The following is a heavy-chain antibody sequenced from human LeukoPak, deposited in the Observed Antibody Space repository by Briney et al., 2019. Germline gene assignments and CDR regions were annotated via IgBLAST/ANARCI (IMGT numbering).Heavy chain of an antibody. J-gene: IGHJ5*02. CDR3: ARGPYYGSGSP. V-gene: IGHV1-2*02. CDR2: INPNSGGT. CDR1: GYTFTGYY. Sequence: ASVKVSCKASGYTFTGYYMHWVRQAPGQGLEWMGWINPNSGGTNYAQKFQGRVTMTRNTSISTAYMELSSLRSEDTAVYYCARGPYYGSGSPWGQGTLVTVSS. D-gene: IGHD3-10*01.